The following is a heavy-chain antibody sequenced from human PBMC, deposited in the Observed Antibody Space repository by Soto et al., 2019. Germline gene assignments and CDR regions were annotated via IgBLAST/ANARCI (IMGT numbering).Heavy chain of an antibody. CDR1: GFTFSSYW. CDR3: AREILGYCTNGVCYKYFDY. J-gene: IGHJ4*02. CDR2: IKQDGSEK. Sequence: GGSLRLSCAASGFTFSSYWMSWVRQAPGKGLEWVANIKQDGSEKYYVDSVKGRVTISRDNAKNTLYLQMNSLRAEDTAVYYCAREILGYCTNGVCYKYFDYVGQGTLVTVSS. V-gene: IGHV3-7*01. D-gene: IGHD2-8*01.